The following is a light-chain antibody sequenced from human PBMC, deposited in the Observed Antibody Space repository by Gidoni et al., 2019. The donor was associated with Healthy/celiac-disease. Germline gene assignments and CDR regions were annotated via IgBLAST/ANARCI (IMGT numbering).Light chain of an antibody. CDR1: QSVSSN. CDR2: GAS. Sequence: EIVMTQSPATLSVSPGERATLSCRASQSVSSNLAWYQQKPGQAPRLLIYGASTRATGIPARFSVSGSGTEFTLTISGLQSEDCAVYYCQQYNNWPPYTFGQGTKLEIK. CDR3: QQYNNWPPYT. V-gene: IGKV3-15*01. J-gene: IGKJ2*01.